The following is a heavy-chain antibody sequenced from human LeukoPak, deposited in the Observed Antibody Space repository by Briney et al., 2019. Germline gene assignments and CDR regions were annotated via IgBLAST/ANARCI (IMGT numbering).Heavy chain of an antibody. CDR2: ISWNSGSI. V-gene: IGHV3-9*02. CDR1: GFTSDDYA. J-gene: IGHJ6*02. CDR3: AKGPTAIIFHYSYGMDV. D-gene: IGHD5-18*01. Sequence: GRSLRLSCAASGFTSDDYAMHWVRQAPGKGLEWVSGISWNSGSIGYADSVKGRVTISRDNAKNSLYLQMNSLRAEDTALYYCAKGPTAIIFHYSYGMDVWGQGTTVTVSS.